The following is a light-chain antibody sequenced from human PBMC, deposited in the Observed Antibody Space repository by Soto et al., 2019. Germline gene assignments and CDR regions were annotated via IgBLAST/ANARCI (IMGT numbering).Light chain of an antibody. J-gene: IGKJ2*01. V-gene: IGKV1-39*01. CDR2: AAS. CDR3: QQTYDTPRT. Sequence: DIQMTQSPSSLSASVGDIVSIACLASQRISSYINWYQQKLGKAPKLLIYAASSLESGVPSRFSGSGSGTDFTLTISSLQPEDFATYYCQQTYDTPRTFGQGTKLEI. CDR1: QRISSY.